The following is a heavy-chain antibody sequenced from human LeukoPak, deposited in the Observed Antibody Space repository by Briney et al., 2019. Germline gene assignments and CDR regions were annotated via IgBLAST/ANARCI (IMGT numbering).Heavy chain of an antibody. CDR2: IYHSGSS. CDR3: AREHYYDSTAYLH. J-gene: IGHJ4*02. Sequence: PSETLSLTCTVSADSISSPYYWGWIRQPPGKGLEWIGSIYHSGSSYYNPSLTSRVTISVDRSKNQFFLELSSVTAADTAIYYCAREHYYDSTAYLHWGQGTLVTVSS. D-gene: IGHD3-22*01. V-gene: IGHV4-38-2*02. CDR1: ADSISSPYY.